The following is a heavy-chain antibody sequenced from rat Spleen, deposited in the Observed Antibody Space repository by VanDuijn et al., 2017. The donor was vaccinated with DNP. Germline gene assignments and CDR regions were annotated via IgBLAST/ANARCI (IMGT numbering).Heavy chain of an antibody. CDR3: ASQGYYDGGYYYAHAMDA. D-gene: IGHD1-12*02. CDR1: GFTFSDYN. CDR2: ISYDGSST. Sequence: EVQLVESGGGLVQPGRSLKLSCAASGFTFSDYNMAWVRQAPKKGLEWVATISYDGSSTYYRDSVKGRFTISRDNAKSTLYLQMDSLRSEDTATYYCASQGYYDGGYYYAHAMDAWGQGTSVTVSS. V-gene: IGHV5-7*01. J-gene: IGHJ4*01.